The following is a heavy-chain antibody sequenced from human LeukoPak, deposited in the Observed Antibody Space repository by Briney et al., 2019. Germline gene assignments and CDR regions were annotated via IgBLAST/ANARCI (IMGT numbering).Heavy chain of an antibody. CDR1: GFTFSDYY. CDR3: AKVRHSSGWHDAFDI. D-gene: IGHD6-19*01. CDR2: ISSSGSTI. Sequence: PGGSLRLSCAASGFTFSDYYMSWIRQAPGKGLEWVSYISSSGSTIYYADSVKGRFTISRDNSKNTLYLQMNSLRAEDTAVYYCAKVRHSSGWHDAFDIWGQGTMVTVSS. J-gene: IGHJ3*02. V-gene: IGHV3-11*01.